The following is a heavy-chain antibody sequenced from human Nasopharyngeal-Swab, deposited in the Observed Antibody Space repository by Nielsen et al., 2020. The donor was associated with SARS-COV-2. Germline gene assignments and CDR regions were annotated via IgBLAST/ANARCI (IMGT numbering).Heavy chain of an antibody. CDR3: ATHPDNSKWYG. V-gene: IGHV3-23*01. CDR2: ISGSGGST. CDR1: GFTFSTYA. D-gene: IGHD6-13*01. J-gene: IGHJ4*02. Sequence: GESLKISCAASGFTFSTYAMYWVRQPPAKGLEWVSIISGSGGSTYYADSVKGRFTISRDNSKNTLYLQMNSLSPEDTAAYYCATHPDNSKWYGWGQGTLVTVSS.